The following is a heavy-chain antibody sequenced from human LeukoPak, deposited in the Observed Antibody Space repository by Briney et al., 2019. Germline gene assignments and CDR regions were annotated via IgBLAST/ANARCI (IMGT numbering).Heavy chain of an antibody. CDR2: ISDSGGRT. Sequence: PGGSLRLSCAVSGITLSNYGMSWVRQAPGKGLEWVAGISDSGGRTNYADSVKGRFTISRDNHKNTLYLQMNRLRAEDTAVYFCAKRGVVIRVILVGFHKEAYYFDSWGQGALVTVSS. CDR3: AKRGVVIRVILVGFHKEAYYFDS. CDR1: GITLSNYG. J-gene: IGHJ4*02. V-gene: IGHV3-23*01. D-gene: IGHD3-22*01.